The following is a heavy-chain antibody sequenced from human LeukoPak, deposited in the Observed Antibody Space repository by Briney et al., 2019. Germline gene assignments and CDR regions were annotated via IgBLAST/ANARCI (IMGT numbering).Heavy chain of an antibody. Sequence: GGSLRLSCEASGFTFSRYWMHWVRQAPGKGLVWVSRIKSDGKTNYADSVKGRLTISRDNAKNTVSLQMDSLRAEDTGVYYCARAPSEVGGYYPEYFRHWGQGTLVTVSS. CDR2: IKSDGKT. V-gene: IGHV3-74*01. D-gene: IGHD3-22*01. CDR1: GFTFSRYW. CDR3: ARAPSEVGGYYPEYFRH. J-gene: IGHJ1*01.